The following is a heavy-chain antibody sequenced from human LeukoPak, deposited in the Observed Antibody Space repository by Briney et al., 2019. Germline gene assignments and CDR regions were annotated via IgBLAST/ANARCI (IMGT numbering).Heavy chain of an antibody. CDR1: GFTVSSSY. V-gene: IGHV3-53*01. CDR3: AKDVLGEDNWFDP. Sequence: PGGSLRLSCAASGFTVSSSYMSWVRQAPGKGLEWVSVIYSGGSTYYADSVKGRFTISRDNSKNTLYLQMNSLRAEDTAVYYCAKDVLGEDNWFDPWGQGTLVTVSS. J-gene: IGHJ5*02. CDR2: IYSGGST. D-gene: IGHD3-10*01.